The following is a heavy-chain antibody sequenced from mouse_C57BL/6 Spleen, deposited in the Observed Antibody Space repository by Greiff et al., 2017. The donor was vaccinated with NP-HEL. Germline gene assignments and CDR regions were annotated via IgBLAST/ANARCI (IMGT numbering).Heavy chain of an antibody. V-gene: IGHV14-1*01. D-gene: IGHD1-1*01. CDR2: IDPEDGDT. CDR1: GFNIKDYY. CDR3: TTPYYYGSSYYFDY. Sequence: VQLKESGAELVRPGASVKLSCTASGFNIKDYYMHWVKQRPEQGLEWIGRIDPEDGDTEYAPKFQGKATMTADTSSNTDYLQLSSLTSEDTAVYYCTTPYYYGSSYYFDYWGQGTTLTVSS. J-gene: IGHJ2*01.